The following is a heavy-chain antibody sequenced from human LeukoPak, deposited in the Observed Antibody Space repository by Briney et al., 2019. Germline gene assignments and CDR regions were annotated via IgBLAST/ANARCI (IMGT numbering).Heavy chain of an antibody. D-gene: IGHD6-13*01. CDR1: GGSISSSSYY. CDR3: ARVSSSSQYYYYYYMDV. J-gene: IGHJ6*03. V-gene: IGHV4-61*01. Sequence: PSETLSLTCTVSGGSISSSSYYWSWIRQPPGKGLEWIGYIYYSGSTNYNPSLKSRVTISVDTSKNQFSLKLSSVTAADTAVYYCARVSSSSQYYYYYYMDVWGKGTTVTVSS. CDR2: IYYSGST.